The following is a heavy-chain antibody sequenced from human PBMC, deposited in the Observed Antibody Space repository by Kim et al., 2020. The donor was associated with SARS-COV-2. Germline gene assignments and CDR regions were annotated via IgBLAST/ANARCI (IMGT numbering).Heavy chain of an antibody. Sequence: GGSLRLSCAASGFTFSSYVMHWVRQAPGKGLEWVAIIWFDGSNKNYTDAVKGRFTISRDNSKNTLYLQMNSLRVEDTAVYYCARDLWAMVVWGRGTAVPVSS. CDR2: IWFDGSNK. V-gene: IGHV3-33*08. J-gene: IGHJ6*02. CDR1: GFTFSSYV. CDR3: ARDLWAMVV. D-gene: IGHD3-16*01.